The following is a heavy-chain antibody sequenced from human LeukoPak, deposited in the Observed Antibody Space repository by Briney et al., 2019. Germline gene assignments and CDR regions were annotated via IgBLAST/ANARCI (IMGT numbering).Heavy chain of an antibody. CDR1: GFTFSSYG. CDR3: ANSYRQPSPYYYYFMDV. D-gene: IGHD3-16*02. V-gene: IGHV3-30*02. Sequence: PGGSLRLSCAASGFTFSSYGMHWVRQAPGKGLEWVAFIRYDGNNKYYSDSVKGRFTISRDNSKNTLYLQMNSLRVEDTAVYYCANSYRQPSPYYYYFMDVWGKGTTVTVSS. CDR2: IRYDGNNK. J-gene: IGHJ6*03.